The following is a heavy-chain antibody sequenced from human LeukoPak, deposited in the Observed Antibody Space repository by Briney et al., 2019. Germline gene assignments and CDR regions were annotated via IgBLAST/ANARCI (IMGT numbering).Heavy chain of an antibody. CDR1: GYTFTSYG. V-gene: IGHV1-18*01. Sequence: GASVKVSCKASGYTFTSYGISWVRQAPGQGLEWMGWISAYNGNTNYAQKLQGRVTMTTDTSTSTAYMELRSLRSDDTAVYYCARTPSAIAARPWVFDYWGQGTLVTVSS. J-gene: IGHJ4*02. CDR2: ISAYNGNT. CDR3: ARTPSAIAARPWVFDY. D-gene: IGHD6-6*01.